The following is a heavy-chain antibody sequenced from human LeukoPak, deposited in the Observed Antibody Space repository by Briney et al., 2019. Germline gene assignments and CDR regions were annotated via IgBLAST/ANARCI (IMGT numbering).Heavy chain of an antibody. Sequence: SETLSLTCAVSGYSISRGYYWGWIRQPPGKGLEWIGSIYHSGSTYYNPSLKSRVTISVDTSKNQFSLKLSSVTAADTAVYYCARQGLFYYDSSGYSHFDYWGQGTLVTVSS. CDR3: ARQGLFYYDSSGYSHFDY. CDR2: IYHSGST. D-gene: IGHD3-22*01. J-gene: IGHJ4*02. V-gene: IGHV4-38-2*01. CDR1: GYSISRGYY.